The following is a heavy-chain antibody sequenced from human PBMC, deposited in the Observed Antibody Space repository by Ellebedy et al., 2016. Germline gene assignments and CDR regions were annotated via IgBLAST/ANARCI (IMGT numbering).Heavy chain of an antibody. CDR3: AKDPNYYDSSGHDY. V-gene: IGHV3-23*01. CDR2: ISGSGGST. J-gene: IGHJ4*02. Sequence: GESLKISXAASGFTFSSYAMSWVRQAPGKGLEWVSAISGSGGSTYYADSVKGRFTISRDNSKNTLYLQMNSLRAEDTAVYYCAKDPNYYDSSGHDYWGQGTLVTVSS. CDR1: GFTFSSYA. D-gene: IGHD3-22*01.